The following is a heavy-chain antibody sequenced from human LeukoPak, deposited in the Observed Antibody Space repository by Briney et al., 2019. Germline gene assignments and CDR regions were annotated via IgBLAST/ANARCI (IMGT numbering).Heavy chain of an antibody. Sequence: GGSLRLSCAASGFTFSSSAMSWVRHSPGKGLEWVSGISGSGGTTYYADSVKGRFTISRDNSKNKMYLQMNSLRAEDTAVYYCAKGHPYDFWSGYPYDFDYWGQGTLVTVSS. D-gene: IGHD3-3*01. CDR1: GFTFSSSA. V-gene: IGHV3-23*01. CDR3: AKGHPYDFWSGYPYDFDY. CDR2: ISGSGGTT. J-gene: IGHJ4*02.